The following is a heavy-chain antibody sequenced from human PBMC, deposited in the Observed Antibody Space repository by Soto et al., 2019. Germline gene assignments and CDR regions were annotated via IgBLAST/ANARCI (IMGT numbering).Heavy chain of an antibody. Sequence: QVQLVQSGAEVKKPGASVRVSCETSGYRFTAYYIHWVRQAPGQGLEWMGRMNLDTGGTTYAQKFQGRVTMTRDTSISTAYMELSSLKSDDTAMYYCARDGNFAFLGYSFALDFWGQGTLVTVSS. CDR3: ARDGNFAFLGYSFALDF. V-gene: IGHV1-2*06. J-gene: IGHJ4*02. CDR2: MNLDTGGT. CDR1: GYRFTAYY. D-gene: IGHD5-18*01.